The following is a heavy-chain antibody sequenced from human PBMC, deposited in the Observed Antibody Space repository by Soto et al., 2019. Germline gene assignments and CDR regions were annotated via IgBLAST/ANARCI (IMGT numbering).Heavy chain of an antibody. CDR3: ARDYHDSSGYEGYYFDY. Sequence: SETLSLTCTVSGGSISSGGYYWSWIRQHPGKGLEWIGYIYYSGSTYYNPSLKSRVTISVDTSKNQFSLKLSSVTAADTAVYYCARDYHDSSGYEGYYFDYWRQGTLVTVSS. D-gene: IGHD3-22*01. CDR2: IYYSGST. V-gene: IGHV4-31*03. CDR1: GGSISSGGYY. J-gene: IGHJ4*02.